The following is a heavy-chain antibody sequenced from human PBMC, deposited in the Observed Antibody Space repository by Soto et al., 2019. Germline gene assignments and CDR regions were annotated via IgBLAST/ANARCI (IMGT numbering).Heavy chain of an antibody. D-gene: IGHD3-3*01. J-gene: IGHJ4*02. CDR1: GFTFSTYG. CDR2: IRSSGEGT. V-gene: IGHV3-23*01. CDR3: ANGGRFFKGLDS. Sequence: PGGSLRLSCAASGFTFSTYGMSWVRQAPGKGLEWVSGIRSSGEGTYYADSVKGRFTISRDNSRNTLYLQMNTLTAEDTAVYYCANGGRFFKGLDSWGQGTLVTVSS.